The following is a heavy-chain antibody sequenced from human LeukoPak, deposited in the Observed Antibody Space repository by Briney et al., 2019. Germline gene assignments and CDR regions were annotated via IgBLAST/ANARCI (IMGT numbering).Heavy chain of an antibody. V-gene: IGHV3-66*01. Sequence: GGSLRLSCEASGFTVSSNYMSWVRQAPGKGLEWVSVIYSGGSTFYADSVRGRFTISRDNSKNTLYLQMNSLRAEDTAVYYCARDVSGSSSWSDFDYWGQGTLVTVSS. D-gene: IGHD6-13*01. CDR2: IYSGGST. CDR1: GFTVSSNY. CDR3: ARDVSGSSSWSDFDY. J-gene: IGHJ4*02.